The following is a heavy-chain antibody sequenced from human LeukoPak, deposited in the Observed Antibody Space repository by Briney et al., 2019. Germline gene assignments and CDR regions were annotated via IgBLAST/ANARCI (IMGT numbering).Heavy chain of an antibody. CDR3: ARERWLRLKATVTRYNWFDP. D-gene: IGHD5-12*01. CDR2: INAGNGNT. V-gene: IGHV1-3*01. Sequence: GASVKVSCKASGYTFTSYAMHWVRQAPGQRLEWMGWINAGNGNTKYSQEFQGRVTITRDTSASTAYMELSRLRSDGTAVYYCARERWLRLKATVTRYNWFDPWGQGTLVTVSS. J-gene: IGHJ5*02. CDR1: GYTFTSYA.